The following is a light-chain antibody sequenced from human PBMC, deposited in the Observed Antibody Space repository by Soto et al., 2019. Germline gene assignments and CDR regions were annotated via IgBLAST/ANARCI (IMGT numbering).Light chain of an antibody. CDR1: SGHSTYA. CDR2: LNSDGSH. CDR3: QTWVTGIWV. Sequence: QSALTQPPSASASLGASVKLTCTLSSGHSTYAIAWHQQQPEKGPRFLMNLNSDGSHSKGDGIPDRFSGSSSGAERYLTISSLQSDDEADYYCQTWVTGIWVFGGGTQLTVL. J-gene: IGLJ3*02. V-gene: IGLV4-69*01.